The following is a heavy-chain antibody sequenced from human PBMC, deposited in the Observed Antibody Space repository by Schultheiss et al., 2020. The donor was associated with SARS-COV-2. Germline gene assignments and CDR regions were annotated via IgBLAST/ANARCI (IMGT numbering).Heavy chain of an antibody. CDR1: GFTFSSYW. Sequence: GGSLRLSCAASGFTFSSYWMSWVRQAPGKGLEWVSSISSSSSYIYYADSVKGRFTISRDNAKNSLYLQMNSLRAEDTAVYYCARSSITIFGVVIAYYFDYWGQGTLVTVSS. V-gene: IGHV3-21*01. D-gene: IGHD3-3*01. CDR2: ISSSSSYI. J-gene: IGHJ4*02. CDR3: ARSSITIFGVVIAYYFDY.